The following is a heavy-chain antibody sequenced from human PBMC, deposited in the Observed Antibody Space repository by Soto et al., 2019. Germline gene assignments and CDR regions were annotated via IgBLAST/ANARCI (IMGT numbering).Heavy chain of an antibody. Sequence: ESLQLSCAASGFTFSSYAMSWVRQAPGKGLEWVSAISGSGGSTYYADSVKGRFTISRDNSKNTLYLQMNSLRAEDTAVYYCAKGEDYYDSSGYSSFDYWGQGTLVTVSS. V-gene: IGHV3-23*01. D-gene: IGHD3-22*01. CDR2: ISGSGGST. CDR1: GFTFSSYA. CDR3: AKGEDYYDSSGYSSFDY. J-gene: IGHJ4*02.